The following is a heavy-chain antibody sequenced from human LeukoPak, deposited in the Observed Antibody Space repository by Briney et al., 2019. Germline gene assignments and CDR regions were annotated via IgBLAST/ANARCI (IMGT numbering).Heavy chain of an antibody. CDR3: AKGEVVTAQMDV. V-gene: IGHV3-21*01. CDR1: GFTFSSYS. D-gene: IGHD2-21*02. CDR2: ISSSSSYI. Sequence: GGSLRLSCAASGFTFSSYSMNWVRQAPGKGLEWVSSISSSSSYIYYADSVKGRFTISRDNAKNSLYLQMNSLRAEDTAVYYCAKGEVVTAQMDVWGKGTTVTVSS. J-gene: IGHJ6*04.